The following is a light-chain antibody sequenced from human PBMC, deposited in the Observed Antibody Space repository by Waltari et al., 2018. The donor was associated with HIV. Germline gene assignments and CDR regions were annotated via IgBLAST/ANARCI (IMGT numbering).Light chain of an antibody. Sequence: QSALTQPASVSGSHGQSITISCTGTGSDVAAYDYVSWYQQHPGKAPTLMISEVTNRPSGVSNRFSGSKSGNTASLTISGLQAEDEADYYCSSYSSSSTWIFGGGTKLAVL. J-gene: IGLJ2*01. CDR3: SSYSSSSTWI. CDR1: GSDVAAYDY. V-gene: IGLV2-14*01. CDR2: EVT.